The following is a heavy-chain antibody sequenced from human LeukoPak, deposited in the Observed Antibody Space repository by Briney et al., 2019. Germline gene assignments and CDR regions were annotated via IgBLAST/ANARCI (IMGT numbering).Heavy chain of an antibody. J-gene: IGHJ4*02. V-gene: IGHV3-21*01. CDR2: ISSSSSYI. D-gene: IGHD1-26*01. Sequence: GGSLRLSCAASGFTFSSYSMNWVRQAPGKGLEWVSSISSSSSYIYYADSVKGRFTISRDNAKNSLYLQMNCLGAEDTAVYYCARVNGGATDFDYWGQGTLVTVSS. CDR3: ARVNGGATDFDY. CDR1: GFTFSSYS.